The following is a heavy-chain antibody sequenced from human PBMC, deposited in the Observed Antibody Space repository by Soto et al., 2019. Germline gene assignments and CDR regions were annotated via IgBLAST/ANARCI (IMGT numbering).Heavy chain of an antibody. V-gene: IGHV3-15*01. J-gene: IGHJ6*02. D-gene: IGHD2-21*01. CDR2: IKSKTDGGTT. Sequence: GGSLRLSCAASGFTFSNAWMSWVRQAPGKGLEWVGRIKSKTDGGTTDYAAPVKGRFTISRDDSKNTLYLQMNSLKTEDTAVYYCTTDINDPLVGRWGMDVWGQGTTVTVSS. CDR3: TTDINDPLVGRWGMDV. CDR1: GFTFSNAW.